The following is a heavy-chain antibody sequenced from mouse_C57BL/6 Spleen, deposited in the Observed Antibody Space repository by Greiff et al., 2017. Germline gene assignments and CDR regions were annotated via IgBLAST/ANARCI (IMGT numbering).Heavy chain of an antibody. CDR2: IYPGGGYT. CDR1: GYTFTNYW. CDR3: ASGERDYDDYYAKDY. J-gene: IGHJ4*01. D-gene: IGHD2-4*01. Sequence: VQLQQSGAELVRPGTSVKMSCKASGYTFTNYWIGWAKQRPGHGLEWIGDIYPGGGYTNYNEKFKGKATLTADKSSSTAYMQFSSLTSEDSAIYYCASGERDYDDYYAKDYWGQGTSVTVSS. V-gene: IGHV1-63*01.